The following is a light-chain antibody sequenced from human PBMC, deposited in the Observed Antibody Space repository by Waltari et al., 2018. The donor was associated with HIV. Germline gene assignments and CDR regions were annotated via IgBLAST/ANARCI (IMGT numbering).Light chain of an antibody. CDR1: QSHLHSNGNNY. J-gene: IGKJ3*01. CDR2: LGS. Sequence: DIVMTQSPLSLPVTPGEPASISCRSSQSHLHSNGNNYLGWYMQKPGQSPQLLIYLGSSRASGVPDRFSGSGSGTDFTLKISRVEAEDVGVYYCMQVLQTPLTFGPGTKVDIK. V-gene: IGKV2-28*01. CDR3: MQVLQTPLT.